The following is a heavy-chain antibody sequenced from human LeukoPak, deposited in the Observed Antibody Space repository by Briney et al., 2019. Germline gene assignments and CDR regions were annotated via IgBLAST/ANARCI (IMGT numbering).Heavy chain of an antibody. CDR1: GFTFSSYW. D-gene: IGHD2-15*01. J-gene: IGHJ5*02. CDR2: MKGSEE. Sequence: GGSLRLSCAASGFTFSSYWMSWVRQAPGKGLEWVAKMKGSEEYYVDSVKGRFTISRDNAKNSLYLEMNSLRVDDTAVYYCTRWARYGSEGSCYSWFDLWGQGTLVTVSS. CDR3: TRWARYGSEGSCYSWFDL. V-gene: IGHV3-7*01.